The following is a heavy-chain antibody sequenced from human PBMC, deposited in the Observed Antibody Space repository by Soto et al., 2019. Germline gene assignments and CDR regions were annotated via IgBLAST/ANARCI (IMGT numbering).Heavy chain of an antibody. CDR1: GFTFSSYS. D-gene: IGHD3-3*01. Sequence: GSLRLSCAASGFTFSSYSMNWVRQAPGKGLEWVSSISSISSYIYYADSVKGRFTISRDNAKNSLYLQMNSLRAEDTAVYYCARDRSVTIFGAPDYWGQGTLVTVSS. CDR3: ARDRSVTIFGAPDY. CDR2: ISSISSYI. J-gene: IGHJ4*02. V-gene: IGHV3-21*01.